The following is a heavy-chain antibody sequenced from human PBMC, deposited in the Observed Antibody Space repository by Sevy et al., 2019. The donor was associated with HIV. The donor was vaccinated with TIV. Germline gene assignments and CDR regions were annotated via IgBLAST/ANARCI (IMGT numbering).Heavy chain of an antibody. CDR3: ARDPPPMMQQHDAFDY. V-gene: IGHV3-33*01. Sequence: GGSLRLSCAASGFTFSSYGMHWVRQAPGKGLEWVAVIWYDGSNKYYPDSVKGRFTISRDNSKNTLYLQMNSLRAEDTAVYYCARDPPPMMQQHDAFDYWGQGALVTVSS. CDR2: IWYDGSNK. D-gene: IGHD3-22*01. CDR1: GFTFSSYG. J-gene: IGHJ4*01.